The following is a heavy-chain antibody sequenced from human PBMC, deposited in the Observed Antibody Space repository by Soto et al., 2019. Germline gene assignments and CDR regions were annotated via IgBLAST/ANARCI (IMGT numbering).Heavy chain of an antibody. V-gene: IGHV4-59*08. J-gene: IGHJ6*03. Sequence: SATLSLTCTVSGGSISSYYWSWIRQPPGKGLEWIGYIYYSGSTNYNPSLKSRVTISVDTSKNQFSLKLSSVTAADTAVYYCARYGSGGVYYYYYYYMDVWGKGTTVTVSS. CDR1: GGSISSYY. CDR3: ARYGSGGVYYYYYYYMDV. CDR2: IYYSGST. D-gene: IGHD3-10*01.